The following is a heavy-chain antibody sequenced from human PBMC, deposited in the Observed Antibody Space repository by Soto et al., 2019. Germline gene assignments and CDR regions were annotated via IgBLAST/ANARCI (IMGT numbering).Heavy chain of an antibody. CDR2: ISWNSGSV. J-gene: IGHJ6*03. CDR1: GFTFDDYA. V-gene: IGHV3-9*01. Sequence: GGSLRLSCAASGFTFDDYAMHWVRQAPGKGLEWVSGISWNSGSVGYADSVKGRFTISRDNAKNSLYLQMNSLRAEDTALYYCAKSFGDYDLHYMDGWGKGTTVTVSS. D-gene: IGHD4-17*01. CDR3: AKSFGDYDLHYMDG.